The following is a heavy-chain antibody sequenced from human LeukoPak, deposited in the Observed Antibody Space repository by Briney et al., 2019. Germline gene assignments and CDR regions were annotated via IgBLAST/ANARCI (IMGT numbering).Heavy chain of an antibody. CDR1: GYTFTSYG. V-gene: IGHV1-18*01. D-gene: IGHD3-3*01. CDR2: ISAYNGNT. J-gene: IGHJ6*02. Sequence: ASVKVSCKASGYTFTSYGISWVRQAPGQGLEWMGWISAYNGNTNYAQKLQGRVTMTTDTSTSTAYMELRSLRSDDTAVYYCARDYTLFGVVLGGMDVWGQGTTVTVSS. CDR3: ARDYTLFGVVLGGMDV.